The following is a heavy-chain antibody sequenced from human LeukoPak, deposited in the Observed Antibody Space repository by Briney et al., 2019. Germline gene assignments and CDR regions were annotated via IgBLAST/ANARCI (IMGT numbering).Heavy chain of an antibody. CDR3: AKDHAGVYYDILTGYSSYGMDV. D-gene: IGHD3-9*01. V-gene: IGHV3-30*18. CDR2: ISYDGSDK. J-gene: IGHJ6*04. Sequence: GGSLRLSCAASGFTFNSFGMHWVRLAPGKGLEWVAVISYDGSDKYYADSVKGRFTISRDNSKNTLYLQMNSLRAEDTAVYYCAKDHAGVYYDILTGYSSYGMDVWGKGTTVTVSS. CDR1: GFTFNSFG.